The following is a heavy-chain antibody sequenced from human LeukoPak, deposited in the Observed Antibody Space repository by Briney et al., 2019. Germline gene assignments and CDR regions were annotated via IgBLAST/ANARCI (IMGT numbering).Heavy chain of an antibody. J-gene: IGHJ4*02. CDR3: ARNFVGSDSSDFDS. D-gene: IGHD1-26*01. CDR2: VRRDGIET. V-gene: IGHV3-74*01. CDR1: GFTLSDYW. Sequence: GGSLRLSCEASGFTLSDYWMHWVRQAPGKGLVWVSRVRRDGIETNYADSVKGRFTISRDNARTTLYLQMNSLRAEDTAIYYCARNFVGSDSSDFDSWGQGTLVTVSS.